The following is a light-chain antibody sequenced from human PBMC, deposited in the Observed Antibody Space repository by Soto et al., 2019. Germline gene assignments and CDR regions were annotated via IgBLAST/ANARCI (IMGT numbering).Light chain of an antibody. CDR1: SSDIGGYNY. J-gene: IGLJ2*01. CDR2: EVT. V-gene: IGLV2-14*01. Sequence: QSALTQPASVSGSPGQSITISCTGTSSDIGGYNYVSWYQQHPGKAPKLVISEVTNRPSGVSNRFSGSKSGNTASLTISGLQTEDEADYYCCSYTSSSTDVVFGGGTKLTVL. CDR3: CSYTSSSTDVV.